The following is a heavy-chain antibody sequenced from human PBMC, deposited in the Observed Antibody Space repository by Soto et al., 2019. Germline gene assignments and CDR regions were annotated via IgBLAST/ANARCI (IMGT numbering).Heavy chain of an antibody. Sequence: QVRLQESGPGLLKPSATLSLTCTVSGGSINTFYWSWVRQPAGKGLEWIGRIFSSGSTSFNPSLESRVAMSVGTSKNHFSLNLSSVTAADMAVYYCAREGSYSAYNFAHGIQLWSFDFWGQGALVTVSS. CDR2: IFSSGST. D-gene: IGHD5-12*01. V-gene: IGHV4-4*07. J-gene: IGHJ4*02. CDR3: AREGSYSAYNFAHGIQLWSFDF. CDR1: GGSINTFY.